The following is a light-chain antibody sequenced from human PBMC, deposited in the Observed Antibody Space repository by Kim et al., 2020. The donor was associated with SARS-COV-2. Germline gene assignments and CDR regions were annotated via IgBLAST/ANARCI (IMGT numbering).Light chain of an antibody. V-gene: IGKV1-5*01. CDR2: DAS. CDR3: QHYNSYLNT. J-gene: IGKJ2*01. Sequence: DIQMTQSPSTLSASVGDRVTITCRASQSISNRLAWHQQKPGKAPKVLIYDASSLESGVPSRFSGSGSGTEFTLTISSLQPDDFASYYCQHYNSYLNTFCQGTKLEI. CDR1: QSISNR.